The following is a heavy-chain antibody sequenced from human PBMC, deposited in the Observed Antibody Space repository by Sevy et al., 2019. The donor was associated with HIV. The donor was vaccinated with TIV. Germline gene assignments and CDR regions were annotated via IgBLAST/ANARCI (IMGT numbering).Heavy chain of an antibody. Sequence: GESLKISCSASGFTFSSYAMHWVRQAPGKGLEYVSAISSNGGSTYYAASVKGGFTISRDNSKNTLYLQMSSLRAEDTAVYYCVKGGVVVTAPFDYWGQGTLVTVSS. V-gene: IGHV3-64D*06. J-gene: IGHJ4*02. CDR2: ISSNGGST. D-gene: IGHD2-21*02. CDR3: VKGGVVVTAPFDY. CDR1: GFTFSSYA.